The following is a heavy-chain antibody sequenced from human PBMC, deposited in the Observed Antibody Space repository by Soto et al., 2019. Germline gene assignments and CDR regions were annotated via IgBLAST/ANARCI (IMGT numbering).Heavy chain of an antibody. D-gene: IGHD5-12*01. Sequence: SETLSLTCAVYGGSFSGYYWSWIRQPPGKGLEWIGEINHSGSTNYNPSLKSRVTISVDTSKNQFSLKLSSVTAADTAVYYCARASMDIVATIVAYYFDYWGQGTLVTVSS. J-gene: IGHJ4*02. CDR3: ARASMDIVATIVAYYFDY. CDR2: INHSGST. V-gene: IGHV4-34*01. CDR1: GGSFSGYY.